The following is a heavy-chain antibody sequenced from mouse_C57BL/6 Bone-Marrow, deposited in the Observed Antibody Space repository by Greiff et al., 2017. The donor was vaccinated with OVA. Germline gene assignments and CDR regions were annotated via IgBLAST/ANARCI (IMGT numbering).Heavy chain of an antibody. CDR1: GYTFTSYT. V-gene: IGHV1-4*01. Sequence: VQRVESGAELARPGASVKMSCKASGYTFTSYTMHWVKQRPGQGLEWIGYINPSSGYTKYTQKFKDKATLTADKSSSTAYMQLSSLTSEDPAVYYCAKGYLENFCYWGQGTTLTVSS. D-gene: IGHD3-1*01. CDR2: INPSSGYT. CDR3: AKGYLENFCY. J-gene: IGHJ2*01.